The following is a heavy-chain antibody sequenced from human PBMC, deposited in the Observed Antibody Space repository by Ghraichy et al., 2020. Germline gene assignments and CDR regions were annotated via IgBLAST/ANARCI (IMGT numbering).Heavy chain of an antibody. V-gene: IGHV4-30-2*01. CDR1: GGSISSGGYS. Sequence: SETLSLTCAVSGGSISSGGYSWSWIRQPPGKGLEWIGYIYHSGSTYYNPSLKSRVTISVDRSKNQFSLKLSSVTAADTAVYYCARDQIVVVPAATNPNWYFDLWGRGTLVTVSS. J-gene: IGHJ2*01. CDR2: IYHSGST. D-gene: IGHD2-2*01. CDR3: ARDQIVVVPAATNPNWYFDL.